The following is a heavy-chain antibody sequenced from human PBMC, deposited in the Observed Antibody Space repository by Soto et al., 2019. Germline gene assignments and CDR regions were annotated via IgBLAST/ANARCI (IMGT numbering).Heavy chain of an antibody. CDR3: ARDWLSSYYYYGMDV. CDR1: GGPVSGYY. Sequence: SETLSLTCTVSGGPVSGYYWNWIRQSPGKGLEWIGYIYYTESPSYNPSLKSRLTISVDTSKNQFYLKLSYVNAADTAVYYCARDWLSSYYYYGMDVWGQGNTVTVSS. J-gene: IGHJ6*02. CDR2: IYYTESP. D-gene: IGHD3-9*01. V-gene: IGHV4-59*02.